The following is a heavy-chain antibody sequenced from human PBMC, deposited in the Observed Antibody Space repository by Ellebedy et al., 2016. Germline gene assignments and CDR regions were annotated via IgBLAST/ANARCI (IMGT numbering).Heavy chain of an antibody. CDR1: GFTVSSNY. Sequence: GGSLRLSCAASGFTVSSNYMSWVRQAPGKGLEWVSVIYSGGSTYYADSVKGRFTISRDNSKNTLYLQMNSLRAEDTAVYYCAREIRRSSSWYDYWGQGTLVTVSS. D-gene: IGHD6-13*01. CDR2: IYSGGST. J-gene: IGHJ4*02. CDR3: AREIRRSSSWYDY. V-gene: IGHV3-53*01.